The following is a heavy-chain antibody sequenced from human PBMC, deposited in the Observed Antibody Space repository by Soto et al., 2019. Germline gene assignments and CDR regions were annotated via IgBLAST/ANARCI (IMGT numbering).Heavy chain of an antibody. J-gene: IGHJ6*02. CDR2: ISGSDGKT. Sequence: PGGSLRLSCAASGFSFGSYALSWVRQAPGKGLEWVSTISGSDGKTFYAGSVKGRVSISRDNAKNTAYLQMDSLRADDTAVYFCAREPDGYDYSGLDVWGQGTTVTVSS. D-gene: IGHD5-12*01. CDR3: AREPDGYDYSGLDV. CDR1: GFSFGSYA. V-gene: IGHV3-23*01.